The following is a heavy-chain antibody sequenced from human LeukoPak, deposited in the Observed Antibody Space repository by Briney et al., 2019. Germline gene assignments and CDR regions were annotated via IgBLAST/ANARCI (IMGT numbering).Heavy chain of an antibody. D-gene: IGHD4-17*01. J-gene: IGHJ3*02. V-gene: IGHV3-30*04. CDR1: GFTFSSYA. CDR2: ISYDGSNK. CDR3: ARREPTTVTHWAFDI. Sequence: GRSLRLSCAASGFTFSSYAMHWVRQAPGKGLERVAVISYDGSNKYYADSVKGRFTISRDNSKNTLYLQMNSLRAEDTAVYYCARREPTTVTHWAFDIWGQGTMVTVSS.